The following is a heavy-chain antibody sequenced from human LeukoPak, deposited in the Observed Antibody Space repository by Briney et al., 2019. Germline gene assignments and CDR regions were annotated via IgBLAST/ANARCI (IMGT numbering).Heavy chain of an antibody. CDR2: IRSKAYGGTT. CDR3: TRDLYPGYSSGWAGY. V-gene: IGHV3-49*03. CDR1: GFTFGDYK. J-gene: IGHJ4*02. D-gene: IGHD6-19*01. Sequence: AGGSLRLSCSASGFTFGDYKMIWFRQAPGKGLEWVGFIRSKAYGGTTEYAASVKGRFTISRDDSKSIASLQMNSLKTEDTAVYYCTRDLYPGYSSGWAGYWGQGTLVTVSS.